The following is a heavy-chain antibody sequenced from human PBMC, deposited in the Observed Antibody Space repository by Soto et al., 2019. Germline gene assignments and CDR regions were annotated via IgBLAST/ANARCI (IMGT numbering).Heavy chain of an antibody. D-gene: IGHD2-15*01. V-gene: IGHV3-23*01. CDR2: ISGSGGST. CDR3: AKDGALGYCSGGRCYLGRNWFDP. J-gene: IGHJ5*02. CDR1: GFTFSSYA. Sequence: PGGSLRLSCAASGFTFSSYAMSWVRQAPGKGLEWVSAISGSGGSTYYADSVKGRFTISRDNSKNTLYLQMNSLRAEDTAVYYCAKDGALGYCSGGRCYLGRNWFDPWGQGNLVTVSS.